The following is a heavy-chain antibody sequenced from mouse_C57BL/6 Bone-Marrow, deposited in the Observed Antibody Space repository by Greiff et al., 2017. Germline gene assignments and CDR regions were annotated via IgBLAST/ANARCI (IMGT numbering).Heavy chain of an antibody. CDR3: ARYIADSPDY. CDR2: IRNKANGYTT. D-gene: IGHD1-1*01. CDR1: GFTFTDYY. J-gene: IGHJ2*01. V-gene: IGHV7-3*01. Sequence: EVQVVESGGGLVQPGGSLSLSCAASGFTFTDYYMSWVRQPPGKALEWLGFIRNKANGYTTEYSASVKGRFTISRDNSQSILYLQMNALRAEDSATYYCARYIADSPDYWGQGTTLTVSS.